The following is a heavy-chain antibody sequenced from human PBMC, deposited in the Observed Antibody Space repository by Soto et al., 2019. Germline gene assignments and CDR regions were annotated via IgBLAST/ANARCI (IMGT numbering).Heavy chain of an antibody. J-gene: IGHJ4*02. D-gene: IGHD4-17*01. CDR3: ARSRDYGDYVPRYFDY. Sequence: GGSLRLSCAASGFTFSSYGMHWVRQAPGKGLEWVAVIWYDGSNKYYADSVKGRFTISRDNSKNTLYLQMNSLRAEDTAVYYCARSRDYGDYVPRYFDYWGQGTLVTVSS. CDR2: IWYDGSNK. V-gene: IGHV3-33*01. CDR1: GFTFSSYG.